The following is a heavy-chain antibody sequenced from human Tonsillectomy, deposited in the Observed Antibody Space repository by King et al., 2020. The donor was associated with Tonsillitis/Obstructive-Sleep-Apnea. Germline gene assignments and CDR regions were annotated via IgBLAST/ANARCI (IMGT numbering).Heavy chain of an antibody. V-gene: IGHV3-9*01. CDR2: ISWNSGSI. J-gene: IGHJ5*02. CDR1: GFTFDDYA. D-gene: IGHD1-26*01. CDR3: AKDGAVGATTA. Sequence: VQLVESGGGLVQPGRSLRLSCAASGFTFDDYAMHWVRQAPGKGLEWVSGISWNSGSIGYADSVKGRFTISRDNAKNSLYLQMNSLRAEDTAVYYCAKDGAVGATTAWGQGTLVTVSS.